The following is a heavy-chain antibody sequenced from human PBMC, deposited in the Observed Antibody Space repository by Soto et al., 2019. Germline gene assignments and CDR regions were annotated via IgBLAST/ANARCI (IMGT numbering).Heavy chain of an antibody. CDR1: GFTFSNYG. J-gene: IGHJ4*02. V-gene: IGHV3-30*18. CDR2: ISNDGGNK. Sequence: LRLSCAASGFTFSNYGMDWVRQAPGKGLEWVAVISNDGGNKYYADSVKGRFTISRDNSKNTLYLQMNSLRAGDTAVYYCAKDRVKWELTFDYWGQGALVTVSS. D-gene: IGHD1-26*01. CDR3: AKDRVKWELTFDY.